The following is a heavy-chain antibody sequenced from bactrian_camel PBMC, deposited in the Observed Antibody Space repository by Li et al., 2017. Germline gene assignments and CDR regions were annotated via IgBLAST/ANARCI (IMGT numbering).Heavy chain of an antibody. CDR1: GFTFSNYY. CDR3: VTTYDGS. CDR2: VSNRGYDT. J-gene: IGHJ4*01. Sequence: HVQLVESGGGMVQPGGSPRLSCVASGFTFSNYYMYWVRQAPGKGLEWVSVVSNRGYDTWYAVSVKGRFTISKGNAKNTLLLQMNSLKPDDTAMYYCVTTYDGSGGQGTQVTVS. V-gene: IGHV3S26*01. D-gene: IGHD6*01.